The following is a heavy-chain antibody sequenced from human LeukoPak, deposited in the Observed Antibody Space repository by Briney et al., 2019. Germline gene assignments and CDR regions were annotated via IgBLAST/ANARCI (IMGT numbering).Heavy chain of an antibody. Sequence: GGSLRLSCAASGFTFNNYGMSWVRQAPGKGLEWVSSISSSDSSTYYADSVKGRFTISRDNSKNTLYLQMNSLRAEDTAVYYCARVGYDSSGYYYRHFDYWGQGTLVTVSS. V-gene: IGHV3-23*01. CDR2: ISSSDSST. D-gene: IGHD3-22*01. J-gene: IGHJ4*02. CDR1: GFTFNNYG. CDR3: ARVGYDSSGYYYRHFDY.